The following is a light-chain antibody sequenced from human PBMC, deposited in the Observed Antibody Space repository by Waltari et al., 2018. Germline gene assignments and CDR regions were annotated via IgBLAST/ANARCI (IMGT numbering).Light chain of an antibody. V-gene: IGLV2-14*03. CDR1: TSDLGGYNY. J-gene: IGLJ3*02. CDR3: CSFTSSSTWV. Sequence: QSALTQPASVSGSPGQSITIPCTGTTSDLGGYNYVSWYQQHPGKAPKLIIFDVSSRPSGVSTRYSGSKSANTASLIISGLQAEDEADYYCCSFTSSSTWVFGGGTKLTVL. CDR2: DVS.